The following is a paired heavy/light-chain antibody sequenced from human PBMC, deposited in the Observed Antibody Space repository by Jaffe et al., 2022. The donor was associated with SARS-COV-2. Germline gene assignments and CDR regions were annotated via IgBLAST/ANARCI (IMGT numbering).Light chain of an antibody. V-gene: IGLV2-8*01. CDR3: SSLAGDSNLI. Sequence: QSALTQPPSASGSRGQSVTISCTGTNNDIGRNDYVSWYQQHPGKAPKLIIHDINDRPSGVPDRFSGSKSGNTASLTVSGLQTEDEADYYCSSLAGDSNLIFGGGTRLTVL. CDR2: DIN. CDR1: NNDIGRNDY. J-gene: IGLJ2*01.
Heavy chain of an antibody. Sequence: QAQLEQSGAEVKMPGASVKVSCKASGYMFKNFGLNWVRQAPGQGLEWLGWIKPSNGQTEFAQKFRGRVAMTTDTSTRTAYLEVRGLRSEDTATYFCARDRRFKVGTTLGGYYRNGMDVWGQGTTVAVSS. CDR3: ARDRRFKVGTTLGGYYRNGMDV. CDR2: IKPSNGQT. J-gene: IGHJ6*02. D-gene: IGHD1-26*01. V-gene: IGHV1-18*04. CDR1: GYMFKNFG.